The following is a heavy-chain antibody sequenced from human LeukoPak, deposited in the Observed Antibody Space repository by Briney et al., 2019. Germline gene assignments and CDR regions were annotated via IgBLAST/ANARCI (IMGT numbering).Heavy chain of an antibody. CDR3: ARQRGYTAPLDY. D-gene: IGHD5-12*01. V-gene: IGHV4-39*01. CDR1: GGSISSYY. J-gene: IGHJ4*02. Sequence: SETLSLTCTVSGGSISSYYWGWIRQPPGKGLEWIGSIYYSGSTYYNPSLKSRVTISVDTSKNQFSLKLSSVTAADTAVYYCARQRGYTAPLDYWGQGTLVTVSS. CDR2: IYYSGST.